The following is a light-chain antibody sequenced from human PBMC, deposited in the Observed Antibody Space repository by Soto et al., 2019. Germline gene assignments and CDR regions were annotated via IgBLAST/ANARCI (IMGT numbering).Light chain of an antibody. CDR1: QSVSSY. CDR3: HQYNIWPPLL. Sequence: EIVLTQSPATLSLSPGERATLSCRASQSVSSYLAWYQQKPGQAPRLLIYGASTRATGIPARFSGSGSGTEYTLTISGLQSEDFAVYYCHQYNIWPPLLFGGGTKVDIK. V-gene: IGKV3-15*01. CDR2: GAS. J-gene: IGKJ4*01.